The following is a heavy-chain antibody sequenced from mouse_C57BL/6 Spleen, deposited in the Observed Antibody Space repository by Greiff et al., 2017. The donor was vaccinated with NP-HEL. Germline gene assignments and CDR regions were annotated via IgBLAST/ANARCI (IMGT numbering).Heavy chain of an antibody. V-gene: IGHV1-15*01. J-gene: IGHJ4*01. CDR1: GYTFTDYE. CDR3: TRRDGYAMDY. CDR2: IDPDTGGT. D-gene: IGHD2-3*01. Sequence: QVQLQQSGAELVRPGASVTLSCKASGYTFTDYEMHWVKQTPVHGLEWIGAIDPDTGGTAYNQKFKGKAILTADKSSSTAYMELRSLTSEDSAVYYCTRRDGYAMDYWGQGTSVTVSS.